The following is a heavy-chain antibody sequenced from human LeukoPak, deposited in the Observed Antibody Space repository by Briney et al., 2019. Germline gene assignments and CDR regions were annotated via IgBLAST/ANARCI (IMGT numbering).Heavy chain of an antibody. J-gene: IGHJ4*02. V-gene: IGHV3-30*04. D-gene: IGHD4-17*01. CDR1: GFTFSSYA. Sequence: GRSLRLSCAASGFTFSSYAMHWVRQAPGKGLEWVAVISYDGSNKYYADSVKGRFTISRDNSKNTLYLQMNSLRAGDTAVYYCVRSFYGDHPYWGQGTLVTVSS. CDR2: ISYDGSNK. CDR3: VRSFYGDHPY.